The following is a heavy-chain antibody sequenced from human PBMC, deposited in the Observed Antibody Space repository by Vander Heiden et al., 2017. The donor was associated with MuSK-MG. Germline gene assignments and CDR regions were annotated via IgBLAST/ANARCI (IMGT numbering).Heavy chain of an antibody. CDR2: INHSGST. J-gene: IGHJ5*02. D-gene: IGHD6-13*01. CDR3: ARARNGAAAGYGRHHRFDP. CDR1: GGSFSGYY. V-gene: IGHV4-34*01. Sequence: QVQLQQWGAGLLKPSETLSLTCAVYGGSFSGYYWSWIRQPPGKGLEWIGEINHSGSTNYNPSLKSRVTISVDTSKNQFSLKLSSVTAADTAVYYCARARNGAAAGYGRHHRFDPWGQGTLVTVS.